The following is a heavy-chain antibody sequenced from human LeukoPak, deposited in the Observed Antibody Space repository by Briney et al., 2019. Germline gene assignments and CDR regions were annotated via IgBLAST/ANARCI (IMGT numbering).Heavy chain of an antibody. Sequence: PGGSLRLSCAVSGFAFGSEAMSWVRQSPARGLEWVASISPGGGTTYYADYVKGRFTISRDNSNNSLFVQMNSLRAEDTAVYFCAKGRGGSGWYVSPFDYWGQGTLVTVSS. V-gene: IGHV3-23*01. CDR2: ISPGGGTT. J-gene: IGHJ4*02. CDR1: GFAFGSEA. D-gene: IGHD6-19*01. CDR3: AKGRGGSGWYVSPFDY.